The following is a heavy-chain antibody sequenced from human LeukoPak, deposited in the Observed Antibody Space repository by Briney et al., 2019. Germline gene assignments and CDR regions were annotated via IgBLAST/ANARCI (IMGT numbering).Heavy chain of an antibody. V-gene: IGHV1-2*02. D-gene: IGHD2-2*01. CDR2: INPNSGGT. CDR3: ARQSSTHYYYYYMDV. CDR1: GYTFTGYY. J-gene: IGHJ6*03. Sequence: ASVKVSCKASGYTFTGYYMHWVRQAPGQGLEWMGWINPNSGGTNYAQKFQGRVTMTRDTSISTAYMELSRLRSDDTAVYYCARQSSTHYYYYYMDVWGKGTTVTISS.